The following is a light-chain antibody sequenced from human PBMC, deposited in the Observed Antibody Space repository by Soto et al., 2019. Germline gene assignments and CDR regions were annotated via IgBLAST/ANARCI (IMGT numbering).Light chain of an antibody. CDR1: QSVRTS. J-gene: IGKJ4*01. CDR2: GAS. Sequence: ETVMTQSPVTLSVSPGERVTLSCRASQSVRTSVAWYQQKPGQVPRLLIYGASTRATGIPGRISGSGSGTEFTLTISSLQSEDFAVYYCQQYDNWPPLTFGGGTKVEMK. V-gene: IGKV3-15*01. CDR3: QQYDNWPPLT.